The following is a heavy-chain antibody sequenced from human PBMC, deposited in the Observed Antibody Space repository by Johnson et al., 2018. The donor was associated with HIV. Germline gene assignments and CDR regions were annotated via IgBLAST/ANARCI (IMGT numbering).Heavy chain of an antibody. CDR3: ARDRRVGAMALDAFDI. Sequence: VQLVESGGGVVQPGRSLRLSCAASGFTFSSYAMHWVRQAPGKGLEWVAVISYDGSNKYYADSVKGRFTISRDNSKTTLYLQMNSLRAEDTAVYYCARDRRVGAMALDAFDIWGQGTMVTVSS. CDR1: GFTFSSYA. CDR2: ISYDGSNK. V-gene: IGHV3-30-3*01. J-gene: IGHJ3*02. D-gene: IGHD5-18*01.